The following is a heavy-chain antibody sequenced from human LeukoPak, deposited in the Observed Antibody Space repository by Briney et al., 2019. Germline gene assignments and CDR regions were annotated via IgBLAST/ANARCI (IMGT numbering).Heavy chain of an antibody. CDR1: ACSISSGGYY. Sequence: SETLSLTCTVSACSISSGGYYWSWIRQHPGKGLEWIRYIYYSGSTYYNPSLKSRVTISVDTSKNQFSLKLSSVTAADTAVYYCARGGPTVTTGRVDYWGQGTLVTVSS. CDR3: ARGGPTVTTGRVDY. J-gene: IGHJ4*02. V-gene: IGHV4-31*03. CDR2: IYYSGST. D-gene: IGHD4-11*01.